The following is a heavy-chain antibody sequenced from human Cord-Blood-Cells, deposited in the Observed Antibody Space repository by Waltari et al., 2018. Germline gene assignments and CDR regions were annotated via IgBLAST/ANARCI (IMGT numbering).Heavy chain of an antibody. CDR1: GYSISSGYY. CDR3: AESITIFGVGGYYFDY. J-gene: IGHJ4*02. Sequence: QVQLQESGPGLVKPLETLSLTCTVSGYSISSGYYWGWIRQPPGKGLEWIGSIYHSGSTYYNPSLKSRVTISVDTSKNQFSLKLSSVTAADTAVYYCAESITIFGVGGYYFDYWGQGTLVTVSS. D-gene: IGHD3-3*01. CDR2: IYHSGST. V-gene: IGHV4-38-2*02.